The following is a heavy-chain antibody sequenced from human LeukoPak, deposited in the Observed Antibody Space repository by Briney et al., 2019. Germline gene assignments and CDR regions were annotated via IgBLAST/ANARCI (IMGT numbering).Heavy chain of an antibody. Sequence: GGSLRLSCAASGFSFSRYVMRWGRRAPGGGVEYGSAIIHNGGSTYYVDSVKGRVTISRDNSKNMLYLHMGSLRVEDLAVYYGASRTDCTSTNCPSAFDLWGQGTMVIVSS. J-gene: IGHJ3*01. CDR1: GFSFSRYV. V-gene: IGHV3-64*02. CDR3: ASRTDCTSTNCPSAFDL. CDR2: IIHNGGST. D-gene: IGHD2-2*01.